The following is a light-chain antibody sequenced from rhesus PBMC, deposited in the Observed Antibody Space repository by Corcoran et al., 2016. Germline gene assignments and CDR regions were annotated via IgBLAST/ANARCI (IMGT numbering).Light chain of an antibody. CDR3: LQYSSSPLP. J-gene: IGKJ4*01. Sequence: DIQMTQSPSSLSASVGDTVTITCRASQRISSWLDWYQQKPGKAPKLLINKAARLQSGVPSRFSGRGSGTDFTLPLTRLQPEAFATYYFLQYSSSPLPFGGGTKVELK. CDR1: QRISSW. V-gene: IGKV1-22*01. CDR2: KAA.